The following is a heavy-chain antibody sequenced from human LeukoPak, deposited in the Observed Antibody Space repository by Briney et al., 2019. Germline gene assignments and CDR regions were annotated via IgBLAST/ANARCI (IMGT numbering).Heavy chain of an antibody. V-gene: IGHV1-18*01. Sequence: ASVKVSCKASGYTFTSYGITWVRQAPGQGLEWMGWISPYNGETNYAQKLQGRVTMTTDTSTSTDFMELRSLRSDDTAVYYCARTVTATSLLFDFWGQGPLVTVSS. D-gene: IGHD2-21*02. CDR2: ISPYNGET. J-gene: IGHJ4*02. CDR3: ARTVTATSLLFDF. CDR1: GYTFTSYG.